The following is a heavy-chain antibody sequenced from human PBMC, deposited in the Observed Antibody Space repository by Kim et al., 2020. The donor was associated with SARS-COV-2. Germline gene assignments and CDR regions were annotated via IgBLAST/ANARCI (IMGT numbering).Heavy chain of an antibody. CDR1: GFSFSTYG. CDR2: LSYDGSNK. CDR3: AKDSSRFTSGSQYFFDY. Sequence: GGSLRLSCAASGFSFSTYGMHWVRQAPGKGLQWVAILSYDGSNKYYADSVKGRFTISRDNSRNTLYLQMNSLRPEDTAVYYCAKDSSRFTSGSQYFFDYWGRGTLVIGSS. D-gene: IGHD5-18*01. J-gene: IGHJ4*02. V-gene: IGHV3-30*18.